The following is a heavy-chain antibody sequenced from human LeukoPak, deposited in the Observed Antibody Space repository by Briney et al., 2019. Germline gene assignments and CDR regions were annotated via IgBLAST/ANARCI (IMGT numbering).Heavy chain of an antibody. CDR1: GYTFTGYY. D-gene: IGHD3-9*01. J-gene: IGHJ4*02. Sequence: EASVKVSCKASGYTFTGYYMHWVRQAPGQGLEWMGWINPNSGGTNYAQKFQGRVTMTRDTSISTAYMELSRLRSDDTAVYYCARVRYFDWLLLDYWGQGTLVTVSS. CDR2: INPNSGGT. V-gene: IGHV1-2*02. CDR3: ARVRYFDWLLLDY.